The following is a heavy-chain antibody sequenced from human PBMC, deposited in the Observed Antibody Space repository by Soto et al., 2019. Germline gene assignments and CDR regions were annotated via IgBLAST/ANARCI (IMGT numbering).Heavy chain of an antibody. CDR1: GYTFTSYA. Sequence: ASVKVSCKASGYTFTSYAMHWVRQAPGQRLEWMGWINAGNGNTKYSQKFQGRVTITRDTSASTAYMELRSLRSEDTAVYYCAAVYSSSWYHYKTDYWGQGTLVTVSS. D-gene: IGHD6-13*01. CDR3: AAVYSSSWYHYKTDY. V-gene: IGHV1-3*01. J-gene: IGHJ4*02. CDR2: INAGNGNT.